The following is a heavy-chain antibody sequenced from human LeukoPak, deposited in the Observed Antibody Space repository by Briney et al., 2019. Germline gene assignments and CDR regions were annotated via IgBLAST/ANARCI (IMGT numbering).Heavy chain of an antibody. Sequence: GGSLRLSCAASGFTFSSYWMHWVRQAPGKGLVWVSRLTTDGSSTIYADSVKGRFTISRDNAKNTLYLQMSSLRAEDTAVYYCARGYYDSNDSNRSNWFDPWGQGTLVTVSS. CDR3: ARGYYDSNDSNRSNWFDP. D-gene: IGHD3-22*01. CDR2: LTTDGSST. V-gene: IGHV3-74*01. J-gene: IGHJ5*02. CDR1: GFTFSSYW.